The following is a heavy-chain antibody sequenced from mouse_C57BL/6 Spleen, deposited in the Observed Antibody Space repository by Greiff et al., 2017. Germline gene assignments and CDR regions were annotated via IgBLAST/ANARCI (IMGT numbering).Heavy chain of an antibody. CDR3: ARRRGTLVDY. V-gene: IGHV5-17*01. Sequence: DVKLQESGGGLVKPGGSLKLSCAASGFTFSDYGMHWVRQAPEKGLEWVAYISSGSSTIYYADTVKGRFTISRDNAKNTLFLQMTSLRSEDTAMYYCARRRGTLVDYWGQGTTLTVSS. J-gene: IGHJ2*01. CDR1: GFTFSDYG. D-gene: IGHD2-14*01. CDR2: ISSGSSTI.